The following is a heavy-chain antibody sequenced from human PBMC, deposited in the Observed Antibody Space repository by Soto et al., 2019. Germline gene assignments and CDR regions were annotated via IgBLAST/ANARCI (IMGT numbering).Heavy chain of an antibody. V-gene: IGHV4-39*01. CDR2: MYYSGAT. CDR3: ARHAAYDSVWGKSDGSDY. Sequence: QLQLQESGPGLVKPSETLSLACTVSGGSISSNSYYWDWIRQPPGKGLEWIGSMYYSGATYHNPSHKSRVTISVDTSKKQFSLHLSSVTAADTAVYYCARHAAYDSVWGKSDGSDYWGQGTLVTVSS. CDR1: GGSISSNSYY. J-gene: IGHJ4*02. D-gene: IGHD3-16*01.